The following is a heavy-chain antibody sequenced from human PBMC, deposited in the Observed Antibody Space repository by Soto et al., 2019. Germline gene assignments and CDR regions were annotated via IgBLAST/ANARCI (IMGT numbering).Heavy chain of an antibody. J-gene: IGHJ2*01. Sequence: QVQLQQWGAGPLRPLETLSLTCGVSGGSFSGYYWAWIRQSPGKGLAWIGEINDRGSINYNPYLKSRVSISVDTSKNHYSLNLRSVTAADTAVYYCARESHDILTGPPWVWYFDLWGRGTLVTVSS. V-gene: IGHV4-34*01. D-gene: IGHD3-9*01. CDR1: GGSFSGYY. CDR2: INDRGSI. CDR3: ARESHDILTGPPWVWYFDL.